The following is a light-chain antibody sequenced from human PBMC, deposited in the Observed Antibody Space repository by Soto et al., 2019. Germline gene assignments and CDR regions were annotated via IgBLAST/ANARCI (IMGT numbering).Light chain of an antibody. J-gene: IGKJ1*01. CDR1: QKIYSDY. V-gene: IGKV3-20*01. Sequence: EIVLTQSPGTLSLSPGERATLSCRASQKIYSDYLAWYQQRPGQAPRLLIYGASSRVAGIPDRFSGSGSGTDFTLTISRLEPEDFAVYYCQQYGDSPRTFGLGTKVDIK. CDR3: QQYGDSPRT. CDR2: GAS.